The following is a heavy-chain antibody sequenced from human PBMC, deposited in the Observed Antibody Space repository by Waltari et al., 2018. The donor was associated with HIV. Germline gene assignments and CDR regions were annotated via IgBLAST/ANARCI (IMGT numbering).Heavy chain of an antibody. CDR2: ISNNGDNM. Sequence: EVQLVESGGGLVQPGGSLRPSCAASGFTFDSSSMNWVRQAPGKGLEWISYISNNGDNMFYADSVKGRFSISRDNGKSSLYLHMNSLRAEDTAMYYCVRNIEYWGQGTLVTVSS. V-gene: IGHV3-48*01. CDR1: GFTFDSSS. CDR3: VRNIEY. J-gene: IGHJ4*02.